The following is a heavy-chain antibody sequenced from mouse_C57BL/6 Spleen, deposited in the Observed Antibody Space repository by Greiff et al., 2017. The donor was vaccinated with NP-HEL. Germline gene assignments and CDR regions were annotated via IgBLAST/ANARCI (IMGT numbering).Heavy chain of an antibody. D-gene: IGHD2-3*01. CDR2: IDPNSGGT. CDR1: GYTFTSYW. Sequence: KQSCKASGYTFTSYWMHWVKQRPGRGLEWIGRIDPNSGGTKYNEKFKSKATLTVDKPSSTAYMQLSSLTSEDSAVYYCATPLYDGHRGDYWGQGTTLTVSS. J-gene: IGHJ2*01. V-gene: IGHV1-72*01. CDR3: ATPLYDGHRGDY.